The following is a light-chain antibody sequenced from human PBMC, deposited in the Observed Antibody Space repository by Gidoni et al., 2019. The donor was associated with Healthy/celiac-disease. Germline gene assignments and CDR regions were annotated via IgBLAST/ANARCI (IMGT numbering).Light chain of an antibody. J-gene: IGKJ4*01. CDR1: QSISSY. CDR3: QQSYSNPST. CDR2: AAS. V-gene: IGKV1-39*01. Sequence: DIQMTQSPSSLSASVGDRVTITCRASQSISSYLNWYQQKPGKAPKLLIYAASSLKSGVPSRFSGSGSGTEFTLTISSLQPEDFATYYCQQSYSNPSTFGGGTKVEIK.